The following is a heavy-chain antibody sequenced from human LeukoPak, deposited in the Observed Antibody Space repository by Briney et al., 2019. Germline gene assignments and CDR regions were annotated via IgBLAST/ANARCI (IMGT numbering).Heavy chain of an antibody. CDR1: GGSIGSYY. CDR3: AREDPQTTVPEGLDV. Sequence: SETLSLTCAVSGGSIGSYYWSWLRQPPGRGLEWIGYIYYSGTTNYNPSLKSRVTISVDTSKNQFSLKLTSVTAADTAVYYCAREDPQTTVPEGLDVWGQGTTVTVSS. V-gene: IGHV4-59*01. D-gene: IGHD4-17*01. J-gene: IGHJ6*02. CDR2: IYYSGTT.